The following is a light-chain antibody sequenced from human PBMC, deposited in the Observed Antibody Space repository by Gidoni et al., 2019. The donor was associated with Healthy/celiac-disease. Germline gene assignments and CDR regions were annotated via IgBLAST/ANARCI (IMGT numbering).Light chain of an antibody. Sequence: HAPLLVIYGKDDRPSGIPDRFSGSTSGKTASLTITAVKEDDEADYYCSSRDNSGDHVVFGGGTNLAVL. CDR2: GKD. V-gene: IGLV3-19*01. J-gene: IGLJ2*01. CDR3: SSRDNSGDHVV.